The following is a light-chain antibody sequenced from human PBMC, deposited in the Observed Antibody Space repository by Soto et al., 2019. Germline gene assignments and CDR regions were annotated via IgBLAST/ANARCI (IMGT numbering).Light chain of an antibody. CDR1: QSISSN. J-gene: IGKJ1*01. CDR2: GAS. Sequence: EIVMTQSPATLSVSPGERASLSCRANQSISSNLAWYQQKPGQAPRLLVYGASTRATGIPARFSGSGAGTDFTLTITSLQSEDFGVYFCQQYKDWPTTFGQGTKVDIK. CDR3: QQYKDWPTT. V-gene: IGKV3-15*01.